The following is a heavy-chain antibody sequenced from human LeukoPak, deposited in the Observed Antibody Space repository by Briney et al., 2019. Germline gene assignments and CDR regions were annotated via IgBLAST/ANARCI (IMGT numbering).Heavy chain of an antibody. J-gene: IGHJ3*02. V-gene: IGHV3-53*05. CDR1: GFTVSSNY. Sequence: GGSLRLSCAASGFTVSSNYMSWVRQAPGKGLERVSVIYSGGSTYYADSVKGRFTISRDNAKNSLYLQMNSLRAEDTALYYCAKDKSLYSSGFDAFDIWGQGTMVTVSS. CDR2: IYSGGST. D-gene: IGHD6-19*01. CDR3: AKDKSLYSSGFDAFDI.